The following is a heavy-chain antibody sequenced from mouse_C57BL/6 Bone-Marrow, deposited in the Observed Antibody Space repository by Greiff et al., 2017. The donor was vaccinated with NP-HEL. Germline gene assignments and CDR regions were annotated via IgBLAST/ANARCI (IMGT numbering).Heavy chain of an antibody. D-gene: IGHD1-1*01. CDR1: GFTFSSYG. V-gene: IGHV5-6*01. CDR3: ARHDYYGSSYFDY. Sequence: EVQRVESGGDLVKPGGSLKLSCAASGFTFSSYGMSWVRQTPDKRLEWVATISSGGSYTYYPDSVKGRFTISRDNAKNTLYLQMSSRKSEDTAMYYCARHDYYGSSYFDYWGQGTTLTVSS. CDR2: ISSGGSYT. J-gene: IGHJ2*01.